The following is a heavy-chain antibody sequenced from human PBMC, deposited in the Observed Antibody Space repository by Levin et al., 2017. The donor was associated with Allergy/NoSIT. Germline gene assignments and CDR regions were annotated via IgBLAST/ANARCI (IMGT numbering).Heavy chain of an antibody. V-gene: IGHV3-43*01. CDR2: IDWDGTST. J-gene: IGHJ4*02. Sequence: GGSLRLSCAASGFTFDDYTMHWVRQVPGKGLEWVSLIDWDGTSTFYADSVKGRFTISRDNSKNILYLQMNSLRSEDTAFYYCAKDTIPREARYFDSWGQGTLVTVSS. CDR1: GFTFDDYT. D-gene: IGHD2-2*02. CDR3: AKDTIPREARYFDS.